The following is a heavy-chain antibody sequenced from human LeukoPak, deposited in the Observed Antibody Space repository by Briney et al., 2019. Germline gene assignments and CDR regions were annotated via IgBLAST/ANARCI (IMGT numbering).Heavy chain of an antibody. CDR2: ISAYNGNT. CDR1: GCTITSSG. D-gene: IGHD3-22*01. J-gene: IGHJ4*02. Sequence: ASVKVTCNASGCTITSSGNNWVRQAPGQGLEWMGWISAYNGNTNYAQKLQGRVTMTTDTSTSTAYMELRSLRSDDTAVYYCPKVQSTMIATEWSQGTLVTVSS. CDR3: PKVQSTMIATE. V-gene: IGHV1-18*01.